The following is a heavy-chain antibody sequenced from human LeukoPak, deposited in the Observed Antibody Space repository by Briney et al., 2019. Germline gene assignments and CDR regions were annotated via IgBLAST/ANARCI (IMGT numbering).Heavy chain of an antibody. J-gene: IGHJ5*02. CDR1: GFTFRSYE. CDR2: ISSGGSTK. V-gene: IGHV3-48*03. CDR3: ARDRWFDP. Sequence: PGGSLGLSCAASGFTFRSYEMNWVRQAPGKGLEWVSYISSGGSTKYYADSVKGRFTISRDNAKNSLYLQMNSLRAEDTAVYYCARDRWFDPWGQGTLVTVSS.